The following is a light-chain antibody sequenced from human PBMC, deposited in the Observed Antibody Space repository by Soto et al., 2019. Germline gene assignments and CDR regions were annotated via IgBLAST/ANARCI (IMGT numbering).Light chain of an antibody. CDR3: QLYGTSPPYP. V-gene: IGKV3-20*01. CDR2: GAS. J-gene: IGKJ2*01. CDR1: QSVSSNY. Sequence: EIVLTQSPGTLSLSPGERATLSCRASQSVSSNYLAWYQQKPGQAPRLLILGASIRATGIPDRFSGSGSGTDFTLTISRLEPEDFAVYFCQLYGTSPPYPFGQGTKLEIK.